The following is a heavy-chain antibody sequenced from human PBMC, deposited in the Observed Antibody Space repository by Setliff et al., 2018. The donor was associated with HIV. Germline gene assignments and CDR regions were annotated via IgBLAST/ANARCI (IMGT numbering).Heavy chain of an antibody. Sequence: SLTCTVSGGSITGHYWSWIRQPPGKGLEWIGYIHYSGSSNYNPSLKSRVSISVDTSKKQVSLKLNSVTAADTAVYYCASRDFFGSYRPGAFDIWGQGAVVTVS. V-gene: IGHV4-59*11. J-gene: IGHJ3*02. CDR2: IHYSGSS. CDR3: ASRDFFGSYRPGAFDI. D-gene: IGHD1-26*01. CDR1: GGSITGHY.